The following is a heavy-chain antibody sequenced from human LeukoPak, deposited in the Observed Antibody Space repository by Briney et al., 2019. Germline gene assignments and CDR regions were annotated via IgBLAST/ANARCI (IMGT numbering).Heavy chain of an antibody. CDR2: ISYDGSNK. CDR3: AKELQSPTYYYDSSGYYGYYYGMDV. CDR1: GFTFSSYG. J-gene: IGHJ6*02. Sequence: GGSLRLSCAASGFTFSSYGMHWVRQAPGKGLEWVAVISYDGSNKYYADSVKGRFTISRDNSKNTLYLQMNSLRAEDTAVYYCAKELQSPTYYYDSSGYYGYYYGMDVWGQGTTVTVSS. D-gene: IGHD3-22*01. V-gene: IGHV3-30*18.